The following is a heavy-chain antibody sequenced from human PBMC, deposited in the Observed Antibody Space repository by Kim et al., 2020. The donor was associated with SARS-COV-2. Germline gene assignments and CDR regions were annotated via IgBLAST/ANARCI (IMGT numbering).Heavy chain of an antibody. V-gene: IGHV1-46*01. J-gene: IGHJ5*01. Sequence: ASVKVSCKASGYTFTSYYMHWVRQAPGQGLEWMGIINPSGGSTSYAQKFQGRVTMTRDTSTSTVYMELSSLRSEDTAVYYCAREVYYYDSSGYLGFVDSWGQGTLVTVSS. D-gene: IGHD3-22*01. CDR3: AREVYYYDSSGYLGFVDS. CDR1: GYTFTSYY. CDR2: INPSGGST.